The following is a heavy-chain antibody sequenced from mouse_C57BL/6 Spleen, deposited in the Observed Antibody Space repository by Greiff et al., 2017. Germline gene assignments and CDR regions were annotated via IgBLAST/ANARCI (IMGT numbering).Heavy chain of an antibody. D-gene: IGHD1-1*01. CDR1: GYSFTGYF. CDR2: INPYNGDT. J-gene: IGHJ2*01. Sequence: EVQLVESGPELVKPGDSVKISCKASGYSFTGYFLNWVMQSHGKSLEWIGRINPYNGDTFYNQKFKGKATLTVDKSSSTAHMELRSLTSGDSAVYYCARCSTTLVAYYFDYWGQGTTLTVSS. V-gene: IGHV1-20*01. CDR3: ARCSTTLVAYYFDY.